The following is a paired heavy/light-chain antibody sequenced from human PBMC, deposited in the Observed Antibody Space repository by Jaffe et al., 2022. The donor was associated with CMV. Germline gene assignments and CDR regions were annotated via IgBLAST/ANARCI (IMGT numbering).Light chain of an antibody. Sequence: EIVLTQSPGTLSLSPGERATLSCRASQSVSSRYLAWYQQKPGQAPRLLIYGASSRATGIPDRFSGSGSGTDFTLTISRLEPEDFAVYYCQQYGGSPYTFGQGTKLDIK. CDR3: QQYGGSPYT. J-gene: IGKJ2*01. CDR2: GAS. V-gene: IGKV3-20*01. CDR1: QSVSSRY.
Heavy chain of an antibody. D-gene: IGHD3-3*01. Sequence: QVTLRESGPALVKPTQTVTLTCTFSGFSFTTAGMCVSWIRQPPGKALEWLARIDWDDERYYNTSLKTRLTISKDTSKNQVVLTMTNMDPVDTATYYCVRIHYDFWSGSRDKYFDYWGQGTLVTVSS. CDR1: GFSFTTAGMC. J-gene: IGHJ4*02. CDR2: IDWDDER. V-gene: IGHV2-70*13. CDR3: VRIHYDFWSGSRDKYFDY.